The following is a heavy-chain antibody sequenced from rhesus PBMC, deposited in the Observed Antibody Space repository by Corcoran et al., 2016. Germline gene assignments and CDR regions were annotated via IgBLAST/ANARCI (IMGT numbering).Heavy chain of an antibody. CDR1: GYSFTSYW. CDR3: AKYAGNWGDYYEYYFDY. V-gene: IGHV5-20*02. D-gene: IGHD3-34*01. CDR2: IDPSDSDT. J-gene: IGHJ3*01. Sequence: EVQLVQSGAEVKRPGESLKISCKTSGYSFTSYWISWVGQRLGKGLEWMWAIDPSDSDTRYSPSFQGQVTISADKSISTAYLQWSSLKASDTATYYCAKYAGNWGDYYEYYFDYWGQGLRVTVSS.